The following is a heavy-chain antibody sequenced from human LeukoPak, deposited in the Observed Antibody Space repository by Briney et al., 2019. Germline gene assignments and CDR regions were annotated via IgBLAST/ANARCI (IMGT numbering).Heavy chain of an antibody. D-gene: IGHD3-16*02. J-gene: IGHJ4*02. V-gene: IGHV4-34*01. CDR3: ARNTEGLNYVWGSYQSGSMGD. Sequence: SETLSLTCAVYGGSFSGYYWSWIRQPPGKGLEWIGEISHSGSTNYNPSLESRVTISVDTSKNQFSLKLTSVTAADTAVYYCARNTEGLNYVWGSYQSGSMGDWGQGTLVTVSS. CDR2: ISHSGST. CDR1: GGSFSGYY.